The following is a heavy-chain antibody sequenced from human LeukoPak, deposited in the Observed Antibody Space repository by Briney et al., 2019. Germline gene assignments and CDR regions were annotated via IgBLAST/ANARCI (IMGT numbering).Heavy chain of an antibody. CDR1: GLTFSSYS. Sequence: GGSLRLSCAASGLTFSSYSMNWVRQAPGKGLEWVSSISSSSNYIYYADSVKGRFTISRDNAKNSLYLQMNSLRAEDTAVYYCARAPHAMVRGVIITEFYFDYWGQGTLVTVSS. V-gene: IGHV3-21*01. CDR3: ARAPHAMVRGVIITEFYFDY. CDR2: ISSSSNYI. D-gene: IGHD3-10*01. J-gene: IGHJ4*02.